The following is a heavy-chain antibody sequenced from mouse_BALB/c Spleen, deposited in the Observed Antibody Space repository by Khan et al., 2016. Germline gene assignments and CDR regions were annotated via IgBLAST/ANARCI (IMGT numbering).Heavy chain of an antibody. J-gene: IGHJ3*02. D-gene: IGHD2-1*01. CDR1: GYTFTTYT. CDR2: INPASNYS. CDR3: TRGDGNNGY. V-gene: IGHV1-4*01. Sequence: QVQLKESGAELARPGASVKMSCKASGYTFTTYTMQWVKQRPGQGLEWIGYINPASNYSNYNQKFKDKATLTADRSSSTAYMQLSSLTSEGSAVYYCTRGDGNNGYWGQGTLVTVSA.